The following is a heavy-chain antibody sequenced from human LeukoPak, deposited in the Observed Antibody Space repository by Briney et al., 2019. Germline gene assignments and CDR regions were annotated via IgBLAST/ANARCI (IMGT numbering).Heavy chain of an antibody. CDR2: ISGSGGST. V-gene: IGHV3-23*01. J-gene: IGHJ5*02. D-gene: IGHD2-15*01. CDR3: AKDLHYCSGRSCYSGWFDL. CDR1: GFTFSYYG. Sequence: GGSLRLSCAASGFTFSYYGMSWVRQAPGKGLEWVSDISGSGGSTYYTDSVKGRFTISRDNSKNTVYLQMSSLRAEDTAVYYCAKDLHYCSGRSCYSGWFDLWGQGTLVTVSS.